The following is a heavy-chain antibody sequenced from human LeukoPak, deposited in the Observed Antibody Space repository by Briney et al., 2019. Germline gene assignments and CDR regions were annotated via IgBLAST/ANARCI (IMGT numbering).Heavy chain of an antibody. CDR3: AKDLAAVPGNKYFAY. Sequence: GSLRLSCAASGFPFSTYDMTWVRQAPGEGLEWVSSISGSGGSTYYADSVKGRFTTSRDNSKNTLYLQMNGLRAEDTAVYYCAKDLAAVPGNKYFAYWGQGTLVTVSS. CDR1: GFPFSTYD. V-gene: IGHV3-23*01. D-gene: IGHD6-19*01. CDR2: ISGSGGST. J-gene: IGHJ4*02.